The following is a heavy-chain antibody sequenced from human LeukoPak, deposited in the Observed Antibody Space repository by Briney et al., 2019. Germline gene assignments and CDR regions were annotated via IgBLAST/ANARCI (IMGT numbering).Heavy chain of an antibody. J-gene: IGHJ4*02. D-gene: IGHD3-3*01. Sequence: GGSLRLSCAASGFTFNTYGIHWVRQAPGEGLEWVAVISYDGSNKCYADSVKGRFTVSRDNSKNTVYLQMNSLRSEDTAVYYCAKNFWSGSQLYYFDYWGQGTLVTVSS. CDR3: AKNFWSGSQLYYFDY. CDR1: GFTFNTYG. CDR2: ISYDGSNK. V-gene: IGHV3-30*18.